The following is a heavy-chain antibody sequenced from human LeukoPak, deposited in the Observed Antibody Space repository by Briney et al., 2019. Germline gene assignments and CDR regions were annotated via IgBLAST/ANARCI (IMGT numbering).Heavy chain of an antibody. CDR2: IIPIFGTA. V-gene: IGHV1-69*13. Sequence: SVKVSCKASGGTFSSYAISWVRQAPGQGLEWMGGIIPIFGTANYAQRFQGRVTITADESTSTAYMELSSLRSEDTAVYYCASHRGVAVAGFFDYWGQGTLVTVSS. CDR1: GGTFSSYA. CDR3: ASHRGVAVAGFFDY. J-gene: IGHJ4*02. D-gene: IGHD6-19*01.